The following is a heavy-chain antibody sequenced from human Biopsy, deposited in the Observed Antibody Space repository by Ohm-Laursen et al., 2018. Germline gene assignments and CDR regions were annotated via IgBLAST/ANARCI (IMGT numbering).Heavy chain of an antibody. Sequence: ASVKASCKASGYTFTSYEINWVRQATGQGLEWMGWMNPDSGNTGYAQNFQGRVTMTRNTSISTAYMELSSLKSEDTSVYFCARAYPPLFYYGSGSSTWFDPWGQGTLVTVSS. D-gene: IGHD3-10*01. J-gene: IGHJ5*02. CDR3: ARAYPPLFYYGSGSSTWFDP. V-gene: IGHV1-8*01. CDR2: MNPDSGNT. CDR1: GYTFTSYE.